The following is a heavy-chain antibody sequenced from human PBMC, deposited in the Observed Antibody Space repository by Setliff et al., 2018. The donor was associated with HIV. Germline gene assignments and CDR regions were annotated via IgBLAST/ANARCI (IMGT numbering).Heavy chain of an antibody. V-gene: IGHV4-34*01. D-gene: IGHD1-1*01. J-gene: IGHJ6*02. CDR2: IYYSGST. Sequence: PSETLSLTCAVYGGSFSGYYWGWIRQPPGKGLEWIGRIYYSGSTYYNPSLKSRVTISVDTSKNQFSLKLSSVTAADTAVYYCARTRTTGNYYYGMDVWGQGTTVTVSS. CDR1: GGSFSGYY. CDR3: ARTRTTGNYYYGMDV.